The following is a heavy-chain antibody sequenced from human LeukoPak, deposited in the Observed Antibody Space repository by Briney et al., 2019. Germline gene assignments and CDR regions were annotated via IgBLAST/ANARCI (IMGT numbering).Heavy chain of an antibody. V-gene: IGHV3-23*01. CDR3: AEHPRVQLVPPYYYYMDV. CDR1: GFTFSSYA. CDR2: ISGSGGST. J-gene: IGHJ6*03. Sequence: GGSLRLSCAASGFTFSSYAMTWVRQAPGKGLEWVSAISGSGGSTYYADSVKGRFTISRDNSKNTLYLQMNSLRAEDTAVYYCAEHPRVQLVPPYYYYMDVWGKGTTVSVSS. D-gene: IGHD6-6*01.